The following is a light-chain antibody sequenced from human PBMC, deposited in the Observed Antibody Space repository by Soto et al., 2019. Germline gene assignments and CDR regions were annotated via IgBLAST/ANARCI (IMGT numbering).Light chain of an antibody. J-gene: IGKJ2*01. CDR3: HQYNNWPHT. V-gene: IGKV3-15*01. Sequence: EIVVTQSPATLSVSPGERATLSCRASQSVSSKLAWFQQKPGQAPSLLIYGVSTRATGVPVRFSGSGSGTEFTLTINSLQSEDFAVYYCHQYNNWPHTVGQGTKVDIK. CDR1: QSVSSK. CDR2: GVS.